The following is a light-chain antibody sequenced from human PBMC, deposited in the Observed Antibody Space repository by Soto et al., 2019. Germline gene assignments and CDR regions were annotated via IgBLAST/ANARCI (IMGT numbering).Light chain of an antibody. J-gene: IGKJ1*01. CDR2: GAS. Sequence: EIVLTQSPGTLSLSPGERATLSCRASQSVSSSYLAWYQQKPGQAPRLLIYGASSRATSIPDRFSGSGSGTDFTLTISRLEPEDFAVYYCQHQRTFGQGTKVEIK. V-gene: IGKV3-20*01. CDR3: QHQRT. CDR1: QSVSSSY.